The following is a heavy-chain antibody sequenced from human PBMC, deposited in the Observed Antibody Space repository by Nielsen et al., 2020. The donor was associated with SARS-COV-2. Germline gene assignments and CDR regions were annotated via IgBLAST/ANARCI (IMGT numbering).Heavy chain of an antibody. V-gene: IGHV4-39*01. J-gene: IGHJ6*02. Sequence: WIRQPPGKGLEWIGSIYYSGSTYYNPSLKSRVTISVDTSKNQFSLKLSSVTAADTAVYYCARSFHDYGDYRDYYYYGMDVWGQGTTVTVSS. D-gene: IGHD4-17*01. CDR2: IYYSGST. CDR3: ARSFHDYGDYRDYYYYGMDV.